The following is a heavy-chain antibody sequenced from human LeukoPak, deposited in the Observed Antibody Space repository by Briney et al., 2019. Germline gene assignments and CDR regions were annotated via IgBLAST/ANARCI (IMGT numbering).Heavy chain of an antibody. CDR3: AKDKDFWSGYYRGLPYYYAMDV. D-gene: IGHD3-3*01. CDR1: GFMFDDSA. Sequence: QPGGPLRLSCAASGFMFDDSAMHWVRQAPGKGLEWVAVISYDGSNKYYADSVKGRFTISRDNAKNTLYLQMNSLRAEDTAVYYCAKDKDFWSGYYRGLPYYYAMDVWGQGTTVTVSS. CDR2: ISYDGSNK. J-gene: IGHJ6*02. V-gene: IGHV3-30*18.